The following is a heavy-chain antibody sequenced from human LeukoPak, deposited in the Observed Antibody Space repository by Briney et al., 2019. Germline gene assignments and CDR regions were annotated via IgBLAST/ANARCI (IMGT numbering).Heavy chain of an antibody. V-gene: IGHV4-39*01. Sequence: SETLSLTCTVSGGSISSSSYYWGWLRQPPGKGLEWIGSIYYSGSTCYNPSLKSRVTISVDTSKNQFSLKLSSVTAADTAVYYCARQAVATFLDYWGQGTLVTVSS. CDR1: GGSISSSSYY. J-gene: IGHJ4*02. CDR2: IYYSGST. CDR3: ARQAVATFLDY. D-gene: IGHD5-12*01.